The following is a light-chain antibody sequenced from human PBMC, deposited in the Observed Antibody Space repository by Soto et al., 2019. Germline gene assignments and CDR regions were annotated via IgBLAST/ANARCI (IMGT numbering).Light chain of an antibody. CDR2: EVS. V-gene: IGLV2-14*01. CDR1: SSDVGAYNY. J-gene: IGLJ1*01. Sequence: QSVLAQPVSVSGSPGQSITISCTGTSSDVGAYNYVSWYQQHPGKAPKLMIHEVSKRPSGVSNRFSGSKSGNTASLTISGLQAEDEADYYCSSYTSSSTPYVFGTGTKVTVL. CDR3: SSYTSSSTPYV.